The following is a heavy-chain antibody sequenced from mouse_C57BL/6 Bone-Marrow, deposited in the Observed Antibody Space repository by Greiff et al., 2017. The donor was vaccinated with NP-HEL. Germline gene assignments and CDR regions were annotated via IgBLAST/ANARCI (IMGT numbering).Heavy chain of an antibody. D-gene: IGHD1-1*01. Sequence: QVQLQQPGAELVRPGTSVKLSCKASGYTFTSYWMHWVKQRPGQGLEWIGVIDPSDSYTNYNQKFKGKATLTVDTSSSTAYMQLSSLTSEDSAVYYCARGWGYYGSRKGVAYWGQGTLVTVSA. J-gene: IGHJ3*01. V-gene: IGHV1-59*01. CDR1: GYTFTSYW. CDR2: IDPSDSYT. CDR3: ARGWGYYGSRKGVAY.